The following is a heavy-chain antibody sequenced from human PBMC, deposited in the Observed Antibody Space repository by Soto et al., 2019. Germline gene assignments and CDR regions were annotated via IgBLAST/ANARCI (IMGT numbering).Heavy chain of an antibody. J-gene: IGHJ4*02. Sequence: EVQVLESGGALVQPGGSLRLSCAASGFTFSNYAMSWVRQAPGKGLERVSSISGSGGTTYYADSVKGRLTLSRDNSKNPLYLQMNSLRCADTGVYYCANNNMGYYLDYWGQGTLVTVSS. D-gene: IGHD3-10*01. CDR2: ISGSGGTT. CDR3: ANNNMGYYLDY. V-gene: IGHV3-23*01. CDR1: GFTFSNYA.